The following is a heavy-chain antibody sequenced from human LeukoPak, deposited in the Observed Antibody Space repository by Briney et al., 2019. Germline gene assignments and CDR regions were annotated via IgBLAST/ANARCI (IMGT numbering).Heavy chain of an antibody. Sequence: SETLSLTCTVSAGSLSSYYWSWIRQPPGKGLEWIGYTYYSGSTNYNPSLKSRVTISVDTSKNQFSLQLSSVTAADTAVYYCARMGWFGELSHYYYYYMDVWGKGATVTVSS. J-gene: IGHJ6*03. CDR3: ARMGWFGELSHYYYYYMDV. CDR1: AGSLSSYY. D-gene: IGHD3-10*01. V-gene: IGHV4-59*01. CDR2: TYYSGST.